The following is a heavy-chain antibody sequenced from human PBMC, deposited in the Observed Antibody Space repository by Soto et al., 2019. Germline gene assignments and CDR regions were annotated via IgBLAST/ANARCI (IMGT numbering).Heavy chain of an antibody. J-gene: IGHJ4*02. D-gene: IGHD2-21*01. Sequence: EVQLVEAGGGLVQPGGSLRLSCTASGFTFSTYWMHWVRQAPGKGLVWVSRINSDASRTTYVDSVKGRVTISRDNAKNTLYLQMNSLTAEDTAVYYCTRGIEGRGDYWGQGTLVTVSS. CDR1: GFTFSTYW. CDR2: INSDASRT. V-gene: IGHV3-74*01. CDR3: TRGIEGRGDY.